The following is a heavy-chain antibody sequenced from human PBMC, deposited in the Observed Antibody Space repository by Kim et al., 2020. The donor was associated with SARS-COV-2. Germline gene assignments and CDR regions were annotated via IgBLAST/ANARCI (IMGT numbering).Heavy chain of an antibody. CDR1: GGSINSPKYY. J-gene: IGHJ5*02. CDR3: ARGHNTFDP. CDR2: IYYSGNT. V-gene: IGHV4-31*11. D-gene: IGHD5-18*01. Sequence: SETLSLTCAVSGGSINSPKYYWSWLRLFPGKGLEWIGYIYYSGNTFYNPSLKSRITMSVDTSKNHFSLKLYSVTAADTALYYCARGHNTFDPWGQGTLVT.